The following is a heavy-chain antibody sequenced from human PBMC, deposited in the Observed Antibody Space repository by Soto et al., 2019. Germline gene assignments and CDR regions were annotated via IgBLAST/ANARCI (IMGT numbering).Heavy chain of an antibody. CDR2: IDPSGGDT. Sequence: QVQLVQSGAEVRKPGASVKVSCKASGYTFNRHYIQWVRQAPGQGLEWMGMIDPSGGDTNYAKKFQGRVKLTSDTSTSTVYMALSSLRSEDTAVYYCAKRRGVGLTRSSFDYWGPGTLVIVSS. V-gene: IGHV1-46*02. CDR3: AKRRGVGLTRSSFDY. D-gene: IGHD1-26*01. J-gene: IGHJ4*02. CDR1: GYTFNRHY.